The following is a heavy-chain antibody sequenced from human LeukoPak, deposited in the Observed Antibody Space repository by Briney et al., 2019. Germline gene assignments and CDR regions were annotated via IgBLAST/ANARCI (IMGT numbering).Heavy chain of an antibody. CDR2: ISGSGGST. CDR3: ASDPLGYSSGWYYGDAFDI. CDR1: GFTFSSYA. J-gene: IGHJ3*02. V-gene: IGHV3-23*01. D-gene: IGHD6-19*01. Sequence: GGSLRPSCAASGFTFSSYAMSWVRQAPGKGLEWVSAISGSGGSTYYADSVKGRFTISRDNSKNTLYLQMNSLRAEDTAVYYCASDPLGYSSGWYYGDAFDIWGQGTMVTVSS.